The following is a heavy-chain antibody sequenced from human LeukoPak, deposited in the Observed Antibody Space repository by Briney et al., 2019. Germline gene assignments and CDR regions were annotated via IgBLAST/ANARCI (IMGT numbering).Heavy chain of an antibody. Sequence: GGSLRLSCATSGLTFRTTWMYWVRQAPGKGLMWVSRMNGEGTTIDYADSVKGRFTVSRDYAKNTLFLQMNNLRTEDTALYFCATARSFRFEYWGQGSLVIVSA. CDR2: MNGEGTTI. D-gene: IGHD1-26*01. CDR1: GLTFRTTW. V-gene: IGHV3-74*01. CDR3: ATARSFRFEY. J-gene: IGHJ4*02.